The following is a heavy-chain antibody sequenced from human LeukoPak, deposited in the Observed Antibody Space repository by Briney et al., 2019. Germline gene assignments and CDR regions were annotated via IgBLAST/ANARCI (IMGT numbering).Heavy chain of an antibody. Sequence: PGGSLRLSCAASGFIFDDYGMSWVRQAPGKGLEWVSGINWKGETTGYADSVKGRFTISRDNSKNTLYLQMNSLRAEDTAVYYCARDPYSGSYGNYYYYYMDVWGKGTTVTISS. CDR2: INWKGETT. CDR3: ARDPYSGSYGNYYYYYMDV. J-gene: IGHJ6*03. CDR1: GFIFDDYG. V-gene: IGHV3-20*04. D-gene: IGHD1-26*01.